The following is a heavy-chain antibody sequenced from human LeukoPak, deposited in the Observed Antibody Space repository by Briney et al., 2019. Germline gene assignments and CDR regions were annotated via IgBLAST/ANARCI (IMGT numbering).Heavy chain of an antibody. J-gene: IGHJ4*02. V-gene: IGHV4-59*01. D-gene: IGHD6-13*01. CDR2: IYYSGST. CDR3: ARGQQLTLFDY. Sequence: PSETLSLTCTVSGGSISSYCWSWIRQPPGKGLEWIGYIYYSGSTNYNPSLKSRVTISVDTSKNQFSLKLSSVTAADTAVYYCARGQQLTLFDYWGQGTLVTVSS. CDR1: GGSISSYC.